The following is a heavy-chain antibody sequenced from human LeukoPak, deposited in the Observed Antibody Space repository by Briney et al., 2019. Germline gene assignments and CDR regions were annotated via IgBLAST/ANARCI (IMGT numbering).Heavy chain of an antibody. J-gene: IGHJ3*02. CDR3: ARDKIITIFGVVITYDAFDI. D-gene: IGHD3-3*01. CDR2: INPNSGGT. Sequence: ASVKVSCKASGYTFTDYYMHWVRQAPGQGLEWMGWINPNSGGTNYAQKFQGRVTMTRDTSISTAYMELSRLRSDDTAVYYCARDKIITIFGVVITYDAFDIWGQGTMVTVSS. V-gene: IGHV1-2*02. CDR1: GYTFTDYY.